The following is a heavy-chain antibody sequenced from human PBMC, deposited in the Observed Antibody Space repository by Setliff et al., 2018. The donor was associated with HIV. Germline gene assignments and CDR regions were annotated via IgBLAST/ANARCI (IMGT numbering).Heavy chain of an antibody. CDR3: ARGFDYAQRPPLYYFDY. D-gene: IGHD2-2*01. Sequence: ASETLSLTCTVSGGSISSGYYYWSWIRQHPGKGLEWIGYIYYSGNPFYNPSLRSRVTISLDTSKNQFSLKLSSVTAADTAVYYCARGFDYAQRPPLYYFDYWGQGTLVTVPQ. J-gene: IGHJ4*02. CDR2: IYYSGNP. V-gene: IGHV4-31*03. CDR1: GGSISSGYYY.